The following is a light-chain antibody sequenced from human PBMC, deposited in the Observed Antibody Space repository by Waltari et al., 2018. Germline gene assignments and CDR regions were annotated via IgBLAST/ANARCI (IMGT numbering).Light chain of an antibody. CDR3: CAYAGSAI. V-gene: IGLV2-11*01. CDR2: DVN. Sequence: QSALTQPRSVSGSPGQSVTIPCTANSSDVGRYNFVCWYQQHPGKAPRLMIYDVNKRPSGVPDRFSGSKSGNTASLTISGLQAEDEADYYCCAYAGSAIFGGGTELTVL. CDR1: SSDVGRYNF. J-gene: IGLJ2*01.